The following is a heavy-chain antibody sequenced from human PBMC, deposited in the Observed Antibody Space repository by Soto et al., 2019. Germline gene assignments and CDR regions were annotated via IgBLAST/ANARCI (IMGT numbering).Heavy chain of an antibody. Sequence: QVQLQESGPGLVKPSETLSLTCTVSGGSISSYYWSWIRQPPGKGLEWIGYVYYDGSTNYNPSLKSRLSISLDTSKNQFSLKLSSVTAADTAVDYCASDNWRLAAAGIEAYEIWGQGTMVTVSS. J-gene: IGHJ3*02. CDR3: ASDNWRLAAAGIEAYEI. CDR1: GGSISSYY. V-gene: IGHV4-59*01. CDR2: VYYDGST. D-gene: IGHD6-13*01.